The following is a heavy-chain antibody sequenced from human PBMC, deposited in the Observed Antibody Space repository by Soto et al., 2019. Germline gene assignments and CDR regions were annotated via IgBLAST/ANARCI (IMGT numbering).Heavy chain of an antibody. CDR2: FDPEDGET. CDR3: ATITWTTANDVFDP. Sequence: ASVKVSCKVSGYTLTELSMHWVRQAPGKGLEWMGGFDPEDGETIYAQKFQGRVTMTEDTSTDTAYMERSSLRSEDTAVYYCATITWTTANDVFDPWGQGTLVRVSS. CDR1: GYTLTELS. D-gene: IGHD4-17*01. V-gene: IGHV1-24*01. J-gene: IGHJ5*02.